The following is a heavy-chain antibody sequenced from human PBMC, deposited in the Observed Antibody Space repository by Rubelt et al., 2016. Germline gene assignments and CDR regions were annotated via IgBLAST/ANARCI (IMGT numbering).Heavy chain of an antibody. D-gene: IGHD3-10*01. V-gene: IGHV3-7*01. J-gene: IGHJ4*02. CDR3: AGDAELRGSKVGWNY. Sequence: GLEWVANIKQDGSEKYYVDSVKGRFTISRDNAKNSLYLQMNSLRAEDTAVYYCAGDAELRGSKVGWNYWGQGSLVTVSS. CDR2: IKQDGSEK.